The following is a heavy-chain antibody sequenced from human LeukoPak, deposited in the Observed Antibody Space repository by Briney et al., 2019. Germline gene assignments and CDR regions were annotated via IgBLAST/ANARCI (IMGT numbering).Heavy chain of an antibody. J-gene: IGHJ4*02. CDR3: VKGSKGTAMVYKFDY. CDR1: GFTFSTYA. Sequence: SGGALRLSCAASGFTFSTYAMSWVRQAPGTGLEWVSAISGGGSTTYYADSVKGRFTISRDNSKNTLYLQMNSLRAEDTAVYYCVKGSKGTAMVYKFDYWGQGSLVTVSS. D-gene: IGHD5-18*01. V-gene: IGHV3-23*01. CDR2: ISGGGSTT.